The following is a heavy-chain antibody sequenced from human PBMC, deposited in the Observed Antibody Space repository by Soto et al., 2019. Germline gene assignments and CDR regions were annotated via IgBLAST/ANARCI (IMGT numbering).Heavy chain of an antibody. CDR3: ARGAGVIGDFDI. Sequence: SVQVSCKASGYTFTSYGISWVRQAPGQGLEWMGWISAYNGNTNYAQKLQGRVTMTKDTSTSTDYMELRSLRSDDTAVYYCARGAGVIGDFDIWGQGTMVTVSS. J-gene: IGHJ3*02. CDR2: ISAYNGNT. D-gene: IGHD4-17*01. V-gene: IGHV1-18*01. CDR1: GYTFTSYG.